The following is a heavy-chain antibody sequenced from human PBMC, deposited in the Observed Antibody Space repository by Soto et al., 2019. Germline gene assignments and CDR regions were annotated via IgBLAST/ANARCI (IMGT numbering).Heavy chain of an antibody. CDR1: GFTFSSYW. Sequence: PGGSLRLSCAASGFTFSSYWMHWFRQAPGKGLVWVSRINSDGSSTSYADSVKGRFTISRDNAKNTLYLQMNSLRAEDTAVYYCARGAPPILWFGELPPLYWGQGTLVTVSS. CDR3: ARGAPPILWFGELPPLY. D-gene: IGHD3-10*01. J-gene: IGHJ4*02. CDR2: INSDGSST. V-gene: IGHV3-74*01.